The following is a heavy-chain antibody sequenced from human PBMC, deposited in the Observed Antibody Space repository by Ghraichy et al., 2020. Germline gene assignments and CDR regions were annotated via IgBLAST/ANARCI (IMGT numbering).Heavy chain of an antibody. CDR3: ARDRQNAHTFYYYGSGSYYGMDV. V-gene: IGHV3-21*01. D-gene: IGHD3-10*01. J-gene: IGHJ6*02. Sequence: GVLRLSCAASGFTFSSYSMNWVRQAPGKGLEWVSSISSSSSYIYYADSVKGRFTISRDNAKNSLYLQMNSLRAEDTAVYYCARDRQNAHTFYYYGSGSYYGMDVWGQGTTVTVSS. CDR2: ISSSSSYI. CDR1: GFTFSSYS.